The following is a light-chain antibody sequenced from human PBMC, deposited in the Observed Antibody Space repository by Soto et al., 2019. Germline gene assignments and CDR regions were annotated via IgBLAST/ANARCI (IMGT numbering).Light chain of an antibody. V-gene: IGLV2-14*01. CDR3: SSYTTTSTAYV. CDR1: SSDVGGYTY. Sequence: QSALTQPASVSGSPGQSITISCTGTSSDVGGYTYVSWYQQHTVKAPKVLIYDVNNRASGVSNRFSASKSGNTASLTISGLQAEDEADYYCSSYTTTSTAYVFGSGTKLTVL. CDR2: DVN. J-gene: IGLJ1*01.